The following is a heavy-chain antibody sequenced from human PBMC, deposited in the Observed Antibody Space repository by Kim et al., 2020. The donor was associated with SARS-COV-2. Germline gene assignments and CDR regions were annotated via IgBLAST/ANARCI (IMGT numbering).Heavy chain of an antibody. CDR2: IWYDGSTK. Sequence: GGSLRLSCAASGFTFSSYGMHWVRQAPGKGLEWVAVIWYDGSTKYYADSVKGRFTISRDNSKNTLYLQMNSLRAEDAAVYYCARAPLVGATSYGMDVWGQGTTVTVSS. J-gene: IGHJ6*02. D-gene: IGHD1-26*01. V-gene: IGHV3-33*01. CDR1: GFTFSSYG. CDR3: ARAPLVGATSYGMDV.